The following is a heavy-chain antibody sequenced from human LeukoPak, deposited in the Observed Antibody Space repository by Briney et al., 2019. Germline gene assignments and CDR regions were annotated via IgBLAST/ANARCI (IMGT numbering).Heavy chain of an antibody. V-gene: IGHV3-21*01. CDR2: IHTSSDYV. J-gene: IGHJ4*02. CDR3: TRKSAPFDL. Sequence: GGSLRLSCAASGFTFSDYTMNWVRQTPGLAPEWVSSIHTSSDYVYYADSVKGRFISSRDNAKNSLYLQMNSLRVKDTGVYYCTRKSAPFDLWGQGILVTVSS. CDR1: GFTFSDYT. D-gene: IGHD3-3*01.